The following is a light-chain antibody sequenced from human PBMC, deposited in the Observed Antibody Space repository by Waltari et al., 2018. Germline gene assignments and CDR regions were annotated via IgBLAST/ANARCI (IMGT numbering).Light chain of an antibody. V-gene: IGKV1D-8*01. J-gene: IGKJ4*01. CDR2: AAS. CDR3: QQYYSFPPT. Sequence: VIWMTQSPSLLSASTGDRVTISWRMSQGISSYVAWYQKQPGKAPERLIYAASTLQSGVPSRFSDSGSGTDFTLTISCLQSEDFATYYCQQYYSFPPTFGGGTKVEIK. CDR1: QGISSY.